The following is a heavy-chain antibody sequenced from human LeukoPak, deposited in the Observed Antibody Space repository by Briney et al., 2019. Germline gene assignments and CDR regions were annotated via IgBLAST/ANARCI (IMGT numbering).Heavy chain of an antibody. V-gene: IGHV4-34*01. CDR2: FNKSGYT. D-gene: IGHD6-19*01. CDR1: VVPFRIYY. J-gene: IGHJ4*02. Sequence: SETLSLTCALSVVPFRIYYWSWVPQSPRRGREGFGEFNKSGYTNAPPSLKSSVTISIDTSKKQFYLMLTPVTPADHGVFFCTRAVAGHPDRGEGALVTVSS. CDR3: TRAVAGHPD.